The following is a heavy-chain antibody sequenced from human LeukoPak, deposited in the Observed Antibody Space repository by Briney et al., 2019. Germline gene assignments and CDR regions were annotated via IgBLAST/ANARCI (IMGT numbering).Heavy chain of an antibody. V-gene: IGHV1-18*01. CDR2: ISAYNDNT. Sequence: ASVKVSCKASGYTFTSYGISWVRQAPGQGLEWMGWISAYNDNTNYAQKLQGRVTMTTDTSTSTAYMELRSLRSDDTAVYYCARAPYSGSYERYYFDYWGQGTLVTVSS. CDR3: ARAPYSGSYERYYFDY. J-gene: IGHJ4*02. CDR1: GYTFTSYG. D-gene: IGHD1-26*01.